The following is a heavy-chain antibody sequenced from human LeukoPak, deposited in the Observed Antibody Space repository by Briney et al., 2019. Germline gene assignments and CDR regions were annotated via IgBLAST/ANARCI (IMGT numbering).Heavy chain of an antibody. CDR3: AKVSAPQGMDY. J-gene: IGHJ4*02. V-gene: IGHV1-18*01. CDR2: INAYNGNT. D-gene: IGHD1-26*01. CDR1: GYTFTSYG. Sequence: ASVKVSCKASGYTFTSYGISWVRQAPGQGLEWMGWINAYNGNTNYEQKLQGRVTMTTDTSTSTAYIELRSLRSDDTAVYFCAKVSAPQGMDYWGQGTLVTVSS.